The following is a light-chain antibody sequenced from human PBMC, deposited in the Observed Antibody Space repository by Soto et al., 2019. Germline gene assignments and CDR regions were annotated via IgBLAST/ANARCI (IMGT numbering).Light chain of an antibody. CDR1: ENVNGN. CDR2: AAS. V-gene: IGKV3-15*01. Sequence: EILLTQSPATLSVSPGDRATLSCRASENVNGNLAWYQQKPGQAPRLLIHAASIRATGIPVRFSGSRSGTEFTLTISSLQSEDFAVYYCQQYNDWPLTFGGGTKVDIK. CDR3: QQYNDWPLT. J-gene: IGKJ4*01.